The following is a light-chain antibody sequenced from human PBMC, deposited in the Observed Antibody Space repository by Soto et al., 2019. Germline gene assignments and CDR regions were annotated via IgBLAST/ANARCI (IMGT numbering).Light chain of an antibody. J-gene: IGKJ5*01. CDR3: MQTLQTPLT. CDR1: QSLLHNNRYNY. CDR2: LNS. V-gene: IGKV2-28*01. Sequence: DIVMTQSPLSLPVTPGEPASISCRASQSLLHNNRYNYLDWYLQKPGQSPQLLIYLNSNRASGVPDRFSGSGSGTDFTLQISSVEAEDVGIYYCMQTLQTPLTVGEGTRLEIK.